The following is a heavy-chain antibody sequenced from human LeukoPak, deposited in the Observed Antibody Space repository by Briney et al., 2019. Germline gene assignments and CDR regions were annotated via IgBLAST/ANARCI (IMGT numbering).Heavy chain of an antibody. CDR3: ARHASSLLWFGNGPGVNWFDP. V-gene: IGHV4-4*07. D-gene: IGHD3-10*01. Sequence: SETLSLTCTVSGGSISTYYWSWIRQPAGKGLEWIGRIYTSGSTNYNPSLKSRVTMSVDTSKNQFSLKLSSVTAADTAVYYCARHASSLLWFGNGPGVNWFDPWGQGTLVTVSS. CDR1: GGSISTYY. J-gene: IGHJ5*02. CDR2: IYTSGST.